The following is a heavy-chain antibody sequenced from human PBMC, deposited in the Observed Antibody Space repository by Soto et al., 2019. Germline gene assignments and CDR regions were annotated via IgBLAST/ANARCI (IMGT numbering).Heavy chain of an antibody. J-gene: IGHJ6*03. V-gene: IGHV1-18*01. CDR2: ISAYNGNT. Sequence: QVQLVQSGAEVKKPGASVKVSCTASGYTFTSYGISWVRQAPGQGLEWMGWISAYNGNTNYAQKLQGRVTMTTDTSTSTAYMELRSLRSDDTAVYYCARELFIVVVPAAPDDQLGYYMDVWGKGTTVTVSS. D-gene: IGHD2-2*01. CDR1: GYTFTSYG. CDR3: ARELFIVVVPAAPDDQLGYYMDV.